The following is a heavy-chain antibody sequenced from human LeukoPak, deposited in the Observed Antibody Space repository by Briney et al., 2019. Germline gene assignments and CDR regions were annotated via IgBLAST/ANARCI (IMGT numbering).Heavy chain of an antibody. J-gene: IGHJ4*02. CDR2: INPSGGST. V-gene: IGHV1-46*01. CDR1: GGTFSSYA. D-gene: IGHD3-10*01. Sequence: GASVKVSCKASGGTFSSYAISWVRQAPGQGLEWMGIINPSGGSTSYAQKFQGRVTMTRDTSTSTVYMELSSLRSEDTAVYYCARIYYGSGSPSWGQGTLVTVSS. CDR3: ARIYYGSGSPS.